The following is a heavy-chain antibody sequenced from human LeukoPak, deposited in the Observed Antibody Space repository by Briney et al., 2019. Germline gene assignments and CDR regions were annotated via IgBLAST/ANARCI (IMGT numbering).Heavy chain of an antibody. CDR1: GASVSNSLYY. J-gene: IGHJ4*02. Sequence: PSETLSLTCTVSGASVSNSLYYWGWIRQPPGKGLEWIGNIYYGGATYYNPSLKSRVSISVDTAYNQFSLRLASVTAADTAVYYCVREGKYHFHGDDYLGLDYWGQGTQVTVSS. CDR2: IYYGGAT. CDR3: VREGKYHFHGDDYLGLDY. D-gene: IGHD2-21*01. V-gene: IGHV4-39*07.